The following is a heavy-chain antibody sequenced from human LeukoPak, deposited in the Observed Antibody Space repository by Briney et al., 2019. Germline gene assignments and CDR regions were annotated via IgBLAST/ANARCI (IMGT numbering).Heavy chain of an antibody. CDR3: ARDSSHSDYVLYYYSMDV. J-gene: IGHJ6*02. Sequence: ASVKVSCKASGYTFTSYGITWVRQAPGQGLEWMGWISAYNGNTNYPQKFQGRVTVTTDTSTSTAYMELRSLRSADTAVYYCARDSSHSDYVLYYYSMDVWGQGTTVTVSS. D-gene: IGHD4-11*01. V-gene: IGHV1-18*01. CDR1: GYTFTSYG. CDR2: ISAYNGNT.